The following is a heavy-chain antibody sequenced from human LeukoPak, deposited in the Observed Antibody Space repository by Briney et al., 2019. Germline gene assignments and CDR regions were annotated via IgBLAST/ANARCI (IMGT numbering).Heavy chain of an antibody. V-gene: IGHV3-15*01. J-gene: IGHJ4*02. Sequence: GGSLRLSCAASGFIFSNAWMSWVRQAPGKGLEWDGRIKTKSDGGTTDYAAPVKGRFTISRDDSKNTLYLQMKSLKTEDTGVYYCSTEIGFGITTVEYWGQGTLVTVSS. CDR1: GFIFSNAW. D-gene: IGHD4-11*01. CDR3: STEIGFGITTVEY. CDR2: IKTKSDGGTT.